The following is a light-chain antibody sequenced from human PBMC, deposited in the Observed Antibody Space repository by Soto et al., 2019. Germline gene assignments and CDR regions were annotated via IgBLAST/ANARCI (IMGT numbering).Light chain of an antibody. V-gene: IGKV3-11*01. CDR2: GAS. Sequence: EMVMTQSPAALSVSPGEIATLSCRASQSVSSNLAWYQQRPGQAPRLLIYGASIRATGTPARFSGSGSGTDFTLTISSLEPEDFAVYYCQQRSNWPPITFGQGTRLEIK. CDR3: QQRSNWPPIT. CDR1: QSVSSN. J-gene: IGKJ5*01.